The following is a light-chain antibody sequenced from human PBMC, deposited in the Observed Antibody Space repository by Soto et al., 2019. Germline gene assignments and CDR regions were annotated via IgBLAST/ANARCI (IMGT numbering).Light chain of an antibody. Sequence: EIQMTQSPSTLSASVGDRVTITCRASQSITSWLAWYQQKPGKAPKLLIYKASSLESGVPSRFSGSGSGTEFTLTISSLQPADFATYYCQQYNNYSWTFGQGTKLEIK. CDR1: QSITSW. J-gene: IGKJ2*02. CDR3: QQYNNYSWT. CDR2: KAS. V-gene: IGKV1-5*03.